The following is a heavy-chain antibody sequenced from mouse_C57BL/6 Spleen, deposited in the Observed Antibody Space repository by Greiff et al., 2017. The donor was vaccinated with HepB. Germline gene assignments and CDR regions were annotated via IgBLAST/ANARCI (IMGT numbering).Heavy chain of an antibody. Sequence: EVMLVESGGDLVKPGGSLKLSCAASGFTFSSYGMSWVRQTPDKRLEWVATISSGGSYTYYPDSVKGRFTISRDNAKNTLYLQMSSLKSEDTAMYYCARYYGSRSDWYFDVWGTGTTVTVSS. CDR2: ISSGGSYT. D-gene: IGHD1-1*01. CDR3: ARYYGSRSDWYFDV. CDR1: GFTFSSYG. V-gene: IGHV5-6*01. J-gene: IGHJ1*03.